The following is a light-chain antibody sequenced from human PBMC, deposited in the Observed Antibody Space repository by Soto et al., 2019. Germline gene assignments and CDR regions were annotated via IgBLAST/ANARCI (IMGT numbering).Light chain of an antibody. CDR2: DVS. CDR3: SSSTSSSAVV. J-gene: IGLJ2*01. Sequence: QSALTQPASVSGSPGQSITISCTGTSSDVGGYNYVSWYQQHPGKAPKLMIYDVSNRPSGVSNRFSGSKSGNTASLTISGPQAEDEADYYCSSSTSSSAVVFGGGTKLTVL. V-gene: IGLV2-14*01. CDR1: SSDVGGYNY.